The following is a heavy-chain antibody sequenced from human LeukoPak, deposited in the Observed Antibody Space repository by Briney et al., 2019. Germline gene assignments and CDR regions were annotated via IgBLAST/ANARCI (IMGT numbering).Heavy chain of an antibody. CDR3: ATDRVFGELLGNAFDI. D-gene: IGHD3-10*01. CDR1: GFTFSSYG. CDR2: ISYDGSNK. J-gene: IGHJ3*02. Sequence: GGSLRLSCAASGFTFSSYGMHWVRQAPGKGLEWVAVISYDGSNKYYADSVKGRFTISRDNSKNTLYLQMNSLRAEDTAVYYCATDRVFGELLGNAFDIWGQGTMVTVSS. V-gene: IGHV3-30*03.